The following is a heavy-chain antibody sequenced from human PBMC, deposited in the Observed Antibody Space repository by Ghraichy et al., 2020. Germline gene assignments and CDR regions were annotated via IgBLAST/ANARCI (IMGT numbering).Heavy chain of an antibody. CDR2: INTGNGNT. CDR3: ATDPYYYDSSGYFEY. J-gene: IGHJ4*02. V-gene: IGHV1-3*04. CDR1: GYTFTSYA. D-gene: IGHD3-22*01. Sequence: ASVKVSCKPSGYTFTSYALHWVRQAPGQRLEWMGWINTGNGNTKYSQKFQGRVTITRDTSASTAYMEVRSLRSEDTAVYYCATDPYYYDSSGYFEYWGQGTLVTVSS.